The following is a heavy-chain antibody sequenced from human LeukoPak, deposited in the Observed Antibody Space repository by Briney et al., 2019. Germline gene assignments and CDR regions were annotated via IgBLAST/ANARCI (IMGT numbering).Heavy chain of an antibody. CDR1: GFTVSSNY. Sequence: GGSLRLSCAASGFTVSSNYMSWVRQAPGKGLEWVSVIYSGGSTYYADSVKGRFTISRDNSKNTLYLQMNSLRAEDTAVYYCANDADWSLSFPGCWGQGTLVTVSS. D-gene: IGHD3-9*01. J-gene: IGHJ4*02. CDR2: IYSGGST. V-gene: IGHV3-53*01. CDR3: ANDADWSLSFPGC.